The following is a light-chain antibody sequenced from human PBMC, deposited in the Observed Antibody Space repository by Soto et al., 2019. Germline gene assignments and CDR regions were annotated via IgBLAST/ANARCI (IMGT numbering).Light chain of an antibody. J-gene: IGLJ1*01. CDR1: SSDVGGYNY. V-gene: IGLV2-14*03. CDR3: SSYLSTPSYV. Sequence: QSALTQPASVSGSPGQSITISCTGTSSDVGGYNYVSWYQQHPGKAPKLIIYGVSNRPSGISNRFSGSKSGSTASLTISGLQLEDEADYYCSSYLSTPSYVFGTGTKLTVL. CDR2: GVS.